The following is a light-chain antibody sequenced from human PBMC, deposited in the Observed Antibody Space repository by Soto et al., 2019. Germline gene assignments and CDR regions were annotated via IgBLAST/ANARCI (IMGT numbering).Light chain of an antibody. CDR3: QQYGSSPWT. Sequence: EIELTQYQGTLPSPPGERTTLSCRASQSVSSTYLAWYQQKPGQAPGLLIYGASSRAAGIPDRFRGSGSGTDFTLTITRLEPEDFAVYYCQQYGSSPWTFGQGTKGDIK. V-gene: IGKV3-20*01. J-gene: IGKJ1*01. CDR1: QSVSSTY. CDR2: GAS.